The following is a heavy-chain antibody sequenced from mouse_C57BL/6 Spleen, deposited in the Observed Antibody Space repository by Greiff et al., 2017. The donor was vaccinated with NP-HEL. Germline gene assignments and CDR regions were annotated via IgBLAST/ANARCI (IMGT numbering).Heavy chain of an antibody. D-gene: IGHD2-2*01. Sequence: VQLKQSGAELVRPGASVKLSCTASGFNINDDYMHWVKQRPEQGLEWIGWIDPENGDTAYASQFQGKATITADTSSNTAYLQLSSLTSEDTAVYYYATYGYIFADWGQGTLVTVSA. J-gene: IGHJ3*01. V-gene: IGHV14-4*01. CDR3: ATYGYIFAD. CDR2: IDPENGDT. CDR1: GFNINDDY.